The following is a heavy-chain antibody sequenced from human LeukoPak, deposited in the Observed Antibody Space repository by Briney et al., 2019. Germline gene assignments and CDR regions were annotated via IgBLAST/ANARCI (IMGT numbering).Heavy chain of an antibody. V-gene: IGHV1-2*02. CDR1: GYTFTGYY. CDR2: INPNSGGT. Sequence: VASVKVSCKASGYTFTGYYMHWVRQAPGQGLEWMGWINPNSGGTNYAQKFQGRVTMTRDTSISTAYMELSRLRSDDTAVYYCARGIPIGTYCSSTSCSEFDPWGQGTLVTVSS. D-gene: IGHD2-2*01. CDR3: ARGIPIGTYCSSTSCSEFDP. J-gene: IGHJ5*02.